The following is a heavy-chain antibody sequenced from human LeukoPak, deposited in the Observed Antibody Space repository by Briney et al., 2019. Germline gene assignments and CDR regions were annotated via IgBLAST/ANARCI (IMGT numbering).Heavy chain of an antibody. D-gene: IGHD1-7*01. CDR3: AKDGTGYYFDY. CDR2: ISGIGGST. V-gene: IGHV3-23*01. Sequence: PGGSLRLSCAASGFTFSSYAMSWVRQAPGKGLEWVSGISGIGGSTYYADSVKGRFTISRDNSRNTLFVQTNSLRAEDTAVYYCAKDGTGYYFDYWGQGTLVTVSS. CDR1: GFTFSSYA. J-gene: IGHJ4*02.